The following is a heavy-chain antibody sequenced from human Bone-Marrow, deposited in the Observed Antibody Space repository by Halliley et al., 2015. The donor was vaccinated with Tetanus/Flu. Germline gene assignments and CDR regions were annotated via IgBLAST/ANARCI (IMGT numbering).Heavy chain of an antibody. Sequence: KGRGWIGSTNKGGGPSYTPSLKSRVPKSVDTSKTQFSRNLSSVTAADTAMYYCARLYNWNYGVAYWGQGMLVTVSS. D-gene: IGHD1-7*01. V-gene: IGHV4-39*01. CDR2: TNKGGGP. CDR3: ARLYNWNYGVAY. J-gene: IGHJ4*02.